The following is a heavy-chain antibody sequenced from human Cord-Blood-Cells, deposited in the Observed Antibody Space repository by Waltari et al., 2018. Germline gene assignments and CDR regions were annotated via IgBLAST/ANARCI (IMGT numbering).Heavy chain of an antibody. V-gene: IGHV3-48*03. CDR1: GFTFSSCE. CDR2: ISSSGSII. Sequence: EVQLVESGGGLVQPGGYLSLSCAASGFTFSSCETTWVRQAPGKGLEWVSYISSSGSIIYYADSVQARFTISRDNAKNSLYLQMNSLRAEDTAVYYCARGCSGGSCYFDYWGQGTLVTVSS. D-gene: IGHD2-15*01. J-gene: IGHJ4*02. CDR3: ARGCSGGSCYFDY.